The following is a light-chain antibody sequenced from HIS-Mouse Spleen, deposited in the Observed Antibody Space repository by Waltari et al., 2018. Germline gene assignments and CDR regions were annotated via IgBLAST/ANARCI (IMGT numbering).Light chain of an antibody. J-gene: IGKJ3*01. CDR1: QDISNY. V-gene: IGKV1-33*01. CDR3: QQYDNLPPPFT. Sequence: DIQMTQSPSSLSASVGDRVTITCQASQDISNYLNWYQQKPGKAPKLLIYDASNLETGVPSSFSGSGSGTDFTFTISSLQPEDIATYYCQQYDNLPPPFTFGPGTKVDIK. CDR2: DAS.